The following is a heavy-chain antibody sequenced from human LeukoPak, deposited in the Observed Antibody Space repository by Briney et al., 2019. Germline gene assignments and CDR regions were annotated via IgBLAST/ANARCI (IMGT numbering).Heavy chain of an antibody. CDR3: ARLVVAGYDSRFDY. D-gene: IGHD3-3*01. CDR1: GRSISNYY. Sequence: PSETLSLTCTVSGRSISNYYWSWIRQPPGKGLEWVGYIYDSGSTNYNPSLRSRVTISLDTSENQFSLKLSSVTAADTAVYYCARLVVAGYDSRFDYWGQGTLVTVSS. CDR2: IYDSGST. J-gene: IGHJ4*02. V-gene: IGHV4-59*08.